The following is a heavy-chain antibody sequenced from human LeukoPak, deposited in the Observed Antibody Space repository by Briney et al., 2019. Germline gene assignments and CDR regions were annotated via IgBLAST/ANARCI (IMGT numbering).Heavy chain of an antibody. D-gene: IGHD1-26*01. V-gene: IGHV4-59*01. J-gene: IGHJ5*02. Sequence: SSQTLSLTCTVSGGSISSYYWSWIRQPPGKGLEWIGYIYYSGSTNYNPSLKSRVTISVDTSKNQFSLKLSSVTAADTAVYYCARDLLRGSYFGWFDPWGQGTLVTVSS. CDR1: GGSISSYY. CDR2: IYYSGST. CDR3: ARDLLRGSYFGWFDP.